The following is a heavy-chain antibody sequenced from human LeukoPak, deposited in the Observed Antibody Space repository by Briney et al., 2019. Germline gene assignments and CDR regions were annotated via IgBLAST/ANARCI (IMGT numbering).Heavy chain of an antibody. Sequence: SQTRSLTCTVSGGSISSGSYYWSWIRQPAGKGLEWIGRIYTSGSTNYNPSLKSRVTISVDTSKNQFSLKLSSVTAADTAVYYCARDGYSGYEFDYWGQGTLVTVSS. V-gene: IGHV4-61*02. J-gene: IGHJ4*02. CDR1: GGSISSGSYY. D-gene: IGHD5-12*01. CDR2: IYTSGST. CDR3: ARDGYSGYEFDY.